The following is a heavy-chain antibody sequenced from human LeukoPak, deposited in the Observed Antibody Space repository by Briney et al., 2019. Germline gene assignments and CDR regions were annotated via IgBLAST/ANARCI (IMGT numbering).Heavy chain of an antibody. V-gene: IGHV3-23*01. CDR2: INDNGAGT. J-gene: IGHJ4*02. CDR1: GFTFSSYA. D-gene: IGHD4-17*01. CDR3: ATPADYGDYMISSFDY. Sequence: GGSLRLSCAASGFTFSSYAMSWVRQAPGKGLKWVSTINDNGAGTYYADSVKGRSTISRDNSYNTVSLQMNSLRDEDTGVYYCATPADYGDYMISSFDYWGQGTLVTVSS.